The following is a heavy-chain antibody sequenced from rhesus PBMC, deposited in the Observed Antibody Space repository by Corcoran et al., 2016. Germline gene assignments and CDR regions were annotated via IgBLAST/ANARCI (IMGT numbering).Heavy chain of an antibody. D-gene: IGHD2-15*01. V-gene: IGHV4S10*01. J-gene: IGHJ4*01. CDR3: ARSNIVVVLNFDY. CDR2: IYGSSTSN. CDR1: GGSIRDSYR. Sequence: QVQLQESGPGVVKPSETLSLTCAVSGGSIRDSYRWSWVRQPPGKGLEWIGYIYGSSTSNNYNASLKSRCTISKDTDNNQFSLKLSSVTAADTAVYYCARSNIVVVLNFDYWGQGVLVTVSS.